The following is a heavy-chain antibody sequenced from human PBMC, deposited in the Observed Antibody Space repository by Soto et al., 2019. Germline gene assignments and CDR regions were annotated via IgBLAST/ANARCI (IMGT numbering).Heavy chain of an antibody. CDR2: IYVGGDT. D-gene: IGHD6-19*01. Sequence: GGSLRLSCAASGFTVSSDHMSWVRQVPGKGLEWVSVIYVGGDTFYADSVKGRFTISRDNSKNTLYIQMNGLKAEDSAIYYCVRENSGWSRAQGYWGQGTLVTVSS. CDR3: VRENSGWSRAQGY. J-gene: IGHJ4*02. V-gene: IGHV3-66*01. CDR1: GFTVSSDH.